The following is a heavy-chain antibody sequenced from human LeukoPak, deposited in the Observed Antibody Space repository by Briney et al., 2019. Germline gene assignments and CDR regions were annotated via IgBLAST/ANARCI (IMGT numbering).Heavy chain of an antibody. CDR1: GFTFDDYA. CDR2: ISWNSGSI. D-gene: IGHD2-21*02. Sequence: PGGSLRLSCAASGFTFDDYAMHWVRQAPGKGLEGVSGISWNSGSIGYADSVKGRFTISRDNAKNSLYLQMNSLRAEDTALYYCAKANCGGDCYPAEDYYGMDVWGQGTTVTVSS. J-gene: IGHJ6*02. V-gene: IGHV3-9*01. CDR3: AKANCGGDCYPAEDYYGMDV.